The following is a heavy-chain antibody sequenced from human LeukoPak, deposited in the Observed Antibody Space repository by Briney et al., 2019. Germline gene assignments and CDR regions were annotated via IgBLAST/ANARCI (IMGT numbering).Heavy chain of an antibody. V-gene: IGHV3-7*03. J-gene: IGHJ4*02. D-gene: IGHD2-15*01. Sequence: GSLRLSCAASGFTISSYWMSWVRQAPGKGLEWVANIKQDGSEKYYVDSVKGRFTISRDNAKNSLYLQMNSLRAEDTAVYYCARSQVVVASYYFDYWGQGTLVTVSS. CDR2: IKQDGSEK. CDR1: GFTISSYW. CDR3: ARSQVVVASYYFDY.